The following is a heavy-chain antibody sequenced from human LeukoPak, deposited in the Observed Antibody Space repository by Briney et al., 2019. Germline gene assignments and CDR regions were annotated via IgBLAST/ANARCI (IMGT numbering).Heavy chain of an antibody. Sequence: KXXXKASGXXXXXXXXXWVXQXPXQXXEXXXXXXXYNGNTNYAQKLQGRVTMTTDTSTSTAYMELRSLRSDDTAVYYCARDRSSGSYYFEPYHGYWGQGTLVTVSS. D-gene: IGHD1-26*01. CDR2: XXXYNGNT. CDR1: GXXXXXXX. J-gene: IGHJ4*02. CDR3: ARDRSSGSYYFEPYHGY. V-gene: IGHV1-18*01.